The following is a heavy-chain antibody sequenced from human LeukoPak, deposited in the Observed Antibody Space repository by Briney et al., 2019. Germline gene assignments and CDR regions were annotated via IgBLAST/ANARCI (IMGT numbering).Heavy chain of an antibody. CDR3: ARDNYGDYVSQYYYYYMDV. D-gene: IGHD4-17*01. CDR1: GGSISSGSYY. Sequence: SETLSLTCTVSGGSISSGSYYWSWIRQPAGKGLEWIGRIYTSGSTNYNPSLKSRVTISADTSKNQFSLKLSSVTAADTAVYYCARDNYGDYVSQYYYYYMDVWGKGTTVTISS. J-gene: IGHJ6*03. CDR2: IYTSGST. V-gene: IGHV4-61*02.